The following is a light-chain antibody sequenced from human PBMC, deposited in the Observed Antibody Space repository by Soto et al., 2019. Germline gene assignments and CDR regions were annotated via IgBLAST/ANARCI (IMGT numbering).Light chain of an antibody. CDR1: SSDVGAYNF. CDR3: TSYTTTTLYV. CDR2: EVT. V-gene: IGLV2-14*01. J-gene: IGLJ1*01. Sequence: QSVLTQPASVSGSPGQSITISCTGTSSDVGAYNFVSWYQHHPGRAPKLIIYEVTVRPSGVSNRFSGSKSGNTASLTISGLQAEDEADYYCTSYTTTTLYVFGSGTKLTVL.